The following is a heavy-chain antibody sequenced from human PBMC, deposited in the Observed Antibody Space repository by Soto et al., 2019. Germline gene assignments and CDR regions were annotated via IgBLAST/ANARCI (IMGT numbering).Heavy chain of an antibody. CDR2: ISAYNGNT. CDR1: GYTFTSYG. D-gene: IGHD1-26*01. J-gene: IGHJ6*02. V-gene: IGHV1-18*01. CDR3: ARGDRATNYYYYGMDV. Sequence: GASVKVSCTASGYTFTSYGISWVRQAPGQGLEWMGWISAYNGNTNYAQKLQGRVTMTTDISTSTAYMELRSLRSDDTAVYYCARGDRATNYYYYGMDVWGQGTTVTAP.